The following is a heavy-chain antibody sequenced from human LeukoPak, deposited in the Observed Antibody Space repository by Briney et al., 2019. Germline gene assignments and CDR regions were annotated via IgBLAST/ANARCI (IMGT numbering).Heavy chain of an antibody. V-gene: IGHV4-39*07. J-gene: IGHJ3*02. Sequence: SETLSLTCAVSDCSVGSRSSYWAWIRQSPGNGLEWICIISVNGLTYYNPSLKSRVTISVDKSKTQFSLKLSSVTAADTAVYYCARDKWEPRYAFDIWGQGTMVTVSS. D-gene: IGHD1-26*01. CDR1: DCSVGSRSSY. CDR3: ARDKWEPRYAFDI. CDR2: ISVNGLT.